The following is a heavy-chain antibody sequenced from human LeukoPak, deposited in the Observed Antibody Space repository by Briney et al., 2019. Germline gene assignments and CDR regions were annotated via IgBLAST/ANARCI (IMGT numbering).Heavy chain of an antibody. V-gene: IGHV3-48*04. D-gene: IGHD6-19*01. CDR3: ARDGRIAVAGRRGGSKYGADY. CDR1: GFTFSSYS. CDR2: ISSSSSTI. Sequence: GSLRLSCAASGFTFSSYSMNWVRQAPGKGLEWVSYISSSSSTIYYADSVKGRFTISRDNAKNSLYLQMNSLRAEDTAVYYCARDGRIAVAGRRGGSKYGADYWGQGTLVTVSS. J-gene: IGHJ4*02.